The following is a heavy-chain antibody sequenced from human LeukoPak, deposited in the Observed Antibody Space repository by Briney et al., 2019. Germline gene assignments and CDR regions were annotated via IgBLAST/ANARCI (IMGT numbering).Heavy chain of an antibody. Sequence: ASVKVSCKASGYTFTSYDINWVRQAPGQGLEWMGWISAYNGNTNYAQKLQGRVTMTTDTSTSTAYMELRSLRSDDTAVYYCAREKNSSSGKRVDYWGQGTLVTVSS. CDR1: GYTFTSYD. CDR3: AREKNSSSGKRVDY. CDR2: ISAYNGNT. V-gene: IGHV1-18*01. D-gene: IGHD6-6*01. J-gene: IGHJ4*02.